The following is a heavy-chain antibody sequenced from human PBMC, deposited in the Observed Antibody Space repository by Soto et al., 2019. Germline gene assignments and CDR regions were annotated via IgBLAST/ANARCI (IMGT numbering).Heavy chain of an antibody. V-gene: IGHV3-30*18. CDR1: GFTFSSYG. CDR3: ANERGYSGYDYYFDY. D-gene: IGHD5-12*01. Sequence: GSLRLSCAASGFTFSSYGMHWVRQAPGKGLEWVAVISYDGSNKYYADSVKGRFTISRDNSKNTLYLQMNSLRAEDTAVYYCANERGYSGYDYYFDYWGQGTLVTVSS. CDR2: ISYDGSNK. J-gene: IGHJ4*02.